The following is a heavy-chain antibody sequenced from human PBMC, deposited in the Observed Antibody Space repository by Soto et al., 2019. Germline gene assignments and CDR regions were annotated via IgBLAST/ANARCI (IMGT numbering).Heavy chain of an antibody. CDR1: GYSFAGYW. CDR2: IYPGDSDT. D-gene: IGHD6-6*01. Sequence: GESRTISSQGSGYSFAGYWCSLARPMHGNDLEWMGIIYPGDSDTRYSPSFQGQVTISADKSLRTAYLQWTSLKASDTALYYCARTRSFTLGFYYDGMDVWGQGTTVNVSS. V-gene: IGHV5-51*01. J-gene: IGHJ6*02. CDR3: ARTRSFTLGFYYDGMDV.